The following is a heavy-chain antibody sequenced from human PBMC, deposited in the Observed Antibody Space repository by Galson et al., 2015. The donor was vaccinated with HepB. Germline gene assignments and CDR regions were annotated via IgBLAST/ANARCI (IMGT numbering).Heavy chain of an antibody. Sequence: LSLTCTVSGGSISSSSYYWGWIRQPPGKGLEWIGSIYYSGSTYYNPSLKSRVTISVDTSKNQFSLKLSSVTAADTAVYYCARAPDFIVATITETPYYYYGMDVWGQGTTVTVSS. CDR3: ARAPDFIVATITETPYYYYGMDV. V-gene: IGHV4-39*07. J-gene: IGHJ6*02. CDR1: GGSISSSSYY. D-gene: IGHD5-12*01. CDR2: IYYSGST.